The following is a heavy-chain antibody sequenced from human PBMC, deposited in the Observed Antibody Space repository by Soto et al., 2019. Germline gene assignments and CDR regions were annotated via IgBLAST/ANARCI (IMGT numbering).Heavy chain of an antibody. Sequence: SVKVSCKGSGGTFSSYAISWVRQAPGQGLEWMGGVIPIFGTANYAQKFQGRVTITAEESTSTAYVELRSLRSSDTAGYDCARDYYDSSGAGAIDAIDIWGEGTMVTVS. CDR3: ARDYYDSSGAGAIDAIDI. CDR1: GGTFSSYA. CDR2: VIPIFGTA. V-gene: IGHV1-69*13. D-gene: IGHD3-22*01. J-gene: IGHJ3*02.